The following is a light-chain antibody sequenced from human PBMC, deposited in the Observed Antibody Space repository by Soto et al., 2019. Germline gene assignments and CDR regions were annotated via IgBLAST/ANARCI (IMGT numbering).Light chain of an antibody. CDR2: DAS. CDR1: QTVGSNY. V-gene: IGKV3-20*01. Sequence: EIVLTQSPGTLSLSPGEGATLSCRASQTVGSNYLAWYQQKPGQAPRLLMYDASTRATGIPDRFSGSGSGTDFTLTIRRLEPEDFAVYYCQNYGTSPRTFGLGTKVEIK. CDR3: QNYGTSPRT. J-gene: IGKJ1*01.